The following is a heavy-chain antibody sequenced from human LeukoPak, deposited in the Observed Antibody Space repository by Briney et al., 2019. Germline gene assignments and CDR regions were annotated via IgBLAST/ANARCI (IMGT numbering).Heavy chain of an antibody. V-gene: IGHV3-33*01. D-gene: IGHD3-9*01. CDR2: IWYDGSNK. Sequence: GGSLRLSCAASGFTLGSYGMHWVRQAPGKGLEWVAGIWYDGSNKYYADSVKGRFTISGDNSKNTLYLQMNSLRAEDTAVYYCARGTEYYDISGMDVWGQGTTVTVSS. CDR1: GFTLGSYG. J-gene: IGHJ6*02. CDR3: ARGTEYYDISGMDV.